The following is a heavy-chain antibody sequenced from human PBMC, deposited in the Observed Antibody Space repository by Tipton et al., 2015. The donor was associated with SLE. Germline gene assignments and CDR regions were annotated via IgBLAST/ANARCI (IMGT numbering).Heavy chain of an antibody. CDR1: GFTFTTFA. CDR3: ARDQSSGTYLYQFDY. V-gene: IGHV3-30*03. CDR2: VSFDGSNK. D-gene: IGHD1-26*01. Sequence: RSLRLSCAASGFTFTTFAMHWVRQAPGKGLEWVAVVSFDGSNKYQADSVKGRFTISRDNSKNTLYLQMNSLRVEDTAVYYCARDQSSGTYLYQFDYWGQGTLVTVSS. J-gene: IGHJ4*02.